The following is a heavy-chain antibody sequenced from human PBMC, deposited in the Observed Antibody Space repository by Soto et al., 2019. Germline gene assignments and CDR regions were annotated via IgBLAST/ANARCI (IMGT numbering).Heavy chain of an antibody. V-gene: IGHV1-3*01. Sequence: ASVKVSCKDSGYTFTSYAMHWVRQAPGQRLEWMGWINAGNGNTKYSQKFQGRVTITRDTTASTAYMELSSLRSEDTAVYYCARPSSPQGYYYDSSCYLVYWGQGTLVTVSS. D-gene: IGHD3-22*01. J-gene: IGHJ4*02. CDR3: ARPSSPQGYYYDSSCYLVY. CDR1: GYTFTSYA. CDR2: INAGNGNT.